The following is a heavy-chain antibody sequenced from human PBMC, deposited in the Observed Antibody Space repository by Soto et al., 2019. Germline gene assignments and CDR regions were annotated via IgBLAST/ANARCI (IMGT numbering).Heavy chain of an antibody. D-gene: IGHD3-10*01. V-gene: IGHV4-61*08. CDR2: IYYSGST. CDR3: ARSPNYFYYGFDV. J-gene: IGHJ6*02. CDR1: GGSVSSGDYF. Sequence: SETLSLTCTVSGGSVSSGDYFWSWLRQSPGKRLEWIAYIYYSGSTNYDPSLQSRATISVDTSKSQVSLTLTSMTAADAALYYCARSPNYFYYGFDVWGQGTAVTVSS.